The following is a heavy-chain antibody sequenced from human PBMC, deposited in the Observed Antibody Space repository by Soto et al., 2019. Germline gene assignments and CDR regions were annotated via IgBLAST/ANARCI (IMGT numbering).Heavy chain of an antibody. CDR2: INPRGGGT. Sequence: ASVKVSCKASGCTFTSYYMHWVRQAPGQGLGGMGIINPRGGGTSYAQKFQGRVTMTRDTSTSTVYMELSSLRSEDTAVYYCARGRTKYQLLSSGAFDPWGQGTLVTVSS. D-gene: IGHD2-2*01. V-gene: IGHV1-46*01. CDR3: ARGRTKYQLLSSGAFDP. J-gene: IGHJ5*02. CDR1: GCTFTSYY.